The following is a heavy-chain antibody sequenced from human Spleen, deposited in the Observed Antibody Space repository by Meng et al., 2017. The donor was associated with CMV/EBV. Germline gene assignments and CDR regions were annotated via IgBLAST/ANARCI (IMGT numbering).Heavy chain of an antibody. D-gene: IGHD6-19*01. J-gene: IGHJ4*02. Sequence: EVHVGESGGGLVQPGGALRLSCAASGFTVSSNYMSWVRQAPGKGLEWVLVIYSGGSTYYADSVKGRFTISRDNSKNTLYLQMNSLRAEDTAVYYCARDMAVAGDYWGQGTLVTVSS. CDR1: GFTVSSNY. V-gene: IGHV3-66*01. CDR3: ARDMAVAGDY. CDR2: IYSGGST.